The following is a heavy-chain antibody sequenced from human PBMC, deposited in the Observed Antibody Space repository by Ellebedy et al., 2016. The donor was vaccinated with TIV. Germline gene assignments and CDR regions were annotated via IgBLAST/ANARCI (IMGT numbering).Heavy chain of an antibody. CDR2: IHHSGST. D-gene: IGHD1-14*01. J-gene: IGHJ3*02. CDR3: ARDPGTPEAFDI. V-gene: IGHV4-59*01. CDR1: GGSIGRYY. Sequence: SETLSLTXSVSGGSIGRYYWSWIRQPPGKGLEWIGYIHHSGSTNYNPSLKSRVTMSVDTSINQLSLTLNSVTAADTAVYYCARDPGTPEAFDIWGPGTLVTVSS.